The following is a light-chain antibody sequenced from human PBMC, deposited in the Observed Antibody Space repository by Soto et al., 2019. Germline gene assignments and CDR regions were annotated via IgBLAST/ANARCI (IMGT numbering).Light chain of an antibody. Sequence: EIVLTQSPATLSLSPGERATLSCRASQGVSSYLAWYQQKPGQAPRLLIYDTSSRVTGIPARFSGSGTGTDFTLTISSLEPEDFAVYYCQQRSNWPLTFGGGTKVEIK. CDR1: QGVSSY. J-gene: IGKJ4*01. CDR3: QQRSNWPLT. CDR2: DTS. V-gene: IGKV3-11*01.